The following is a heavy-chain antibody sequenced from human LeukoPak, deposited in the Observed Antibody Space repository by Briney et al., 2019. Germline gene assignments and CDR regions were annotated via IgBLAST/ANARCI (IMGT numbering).Heavy chain of an antibody. J-gene: IGHJ6*03. CDR2: IRAKTFGGAS. V-gene: IGHV3-49*04. CDR1: GFTFGDHA. CDR3: TRDSLYCSTSTCYGSSAIFYYYMDA. D-gene: IGHD2-2*01. Sequence: GGSLRLSCTASGFTFGDHAMSWVRQAPGKGLEWLSLIRAKTFGGASEYAASAKGRFTISRDDSKSIAYLEMDSLTTEDTAVYYCTRDSLYCSTSTCYGSSAIFYYYMDAWGKGTMVTVSS.